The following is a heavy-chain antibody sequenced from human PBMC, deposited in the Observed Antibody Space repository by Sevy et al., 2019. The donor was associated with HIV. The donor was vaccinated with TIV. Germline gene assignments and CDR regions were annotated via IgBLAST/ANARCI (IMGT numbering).Heavy chain of an antibody. V-gene: IGHV3-74*01. CDR3: AIGSAGTAQP. D-gene: IGHD6-19*01. CDR1: GFTSGSFY. CDR2: INSDGRLS. J-gene: IGHJ5*02. Sequence: GESLKISCAASGFTSGSFYMHWVRQTPKKGLVWVSNINSDGRLSNYADSVKGRFIVSRDNAKNTQHLQMTSLGAEDTAVYYCAIGSAGTAQPWGQGILVTVSS.